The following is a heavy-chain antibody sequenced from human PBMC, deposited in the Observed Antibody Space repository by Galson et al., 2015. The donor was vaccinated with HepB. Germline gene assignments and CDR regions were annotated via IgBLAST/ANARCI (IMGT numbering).Heavy chain of an antibody. J-gene: IGHJ4*02. CDR2: IYHSGST. V-gene: IGHV4-34*01. CDR3: ARGYSGYLDY. CDR1: GGSFSGYY. D-gene: IGHD5-12*01. Sequence: SETLPLTCAVYGGSFSGYYWSWIRQPPGKGLEWIGEIYHSGSTNYNPSLKSRVTISVDKSKNQFSLKLSSVTAADTAVYYCARGYSGYLDYWGQGTLVTVSS.